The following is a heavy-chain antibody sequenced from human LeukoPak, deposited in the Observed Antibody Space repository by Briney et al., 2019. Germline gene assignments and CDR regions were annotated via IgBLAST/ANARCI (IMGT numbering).Heavy chain of an antibody. CDR1: GFTFSSYG. CDR3: AKDQPAAGTPFDY. CDR2: ISGSDGST. J-gene: IGHJ4*02. Sequence: GGSLRLSCAASGFTFSSYGMSWVRQAPGKGLEWVSAISGSDGSTYYADSVKGRFTISRDNSKNTLYLQMNSLRAEDTAVYYCAKDQPAAGTPFDYWGQGTLVTVSS. V-gene: IGHV3-23*01. D-gene: IGHD6-13*01.